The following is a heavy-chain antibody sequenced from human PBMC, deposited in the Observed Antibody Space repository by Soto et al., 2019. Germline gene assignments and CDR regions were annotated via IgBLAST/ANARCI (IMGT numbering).Heavy chain of an antibody. CDR3: VQNGYYSLES. CDR2: IHHSGGT. D-gene: IGHD3-3*01. CDR1: GDSISSHDW. J-gene: IGHJ4*02. V-gene: IGHV4-4*02. Sequence: QVHLQESGPGLVTPSGTLSLTCTVSGDSISSHDWWSWVRQPPGKAMEWIGEIHHSGGTNYKPSLRSRLTSSVDNSKNHFSVKLSSVTAADTAIYYCVQNGYYSLESWGQGTQVTVSS.